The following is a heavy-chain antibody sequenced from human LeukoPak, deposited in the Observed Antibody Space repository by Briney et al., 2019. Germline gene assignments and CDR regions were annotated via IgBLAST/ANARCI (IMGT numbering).Heavy chain of an antibody. V-gene: IGHV3-23*01. CDR1: GLTFSRCA. Sequence: GGSLRLSCAASGLTFSRCAMGWVRLAPGKGLEWVSTIGGSGDSTYYAGSVKGRFTISRDHSKNTLYLQMNSLRAEDTAVYYCAKINPTYGDFDYWGQGTLVTVSS. CDR3: AKINPTYGDFDY. D-gene: IGHD4-17*01. CDR2: IGGSGDST. J-gene: IGHJ4*02.